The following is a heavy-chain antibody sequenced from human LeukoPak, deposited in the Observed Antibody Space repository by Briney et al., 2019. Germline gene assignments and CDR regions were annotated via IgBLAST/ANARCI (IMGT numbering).Heavy chain of an antibody. V-gene: IGHV4-59*08. Sequence: SETLSLTCNVSGDSIRNYYWSWIRQTPGKGLEWIGHIYDSGSTNYNPSLKSRVTISVDTSKNQFSLKVSSVTAADTAVYYCARLARGRWFDPWGQGTLVTVSS. CDR2: IYDSGST. D-gene: IGHD6-6*01. CDR1: GDSIRNYY. J-gene: IGHJ5*02. CDR3: ARLARGRWFDP.